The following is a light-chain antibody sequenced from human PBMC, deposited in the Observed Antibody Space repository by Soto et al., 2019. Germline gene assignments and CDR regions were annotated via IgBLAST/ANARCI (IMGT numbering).Light chain of an antibody. J-gene: IGLJ1*01. CDR3: GSWDSSLSAYV. Sequence: QALLKQPPSVSAAPGQRFTISCSGSSSNIGGNSVSRYQQLPGTAPKLLIYDDDKRPSGIPDRFSGSKSGTSATLGITGFQTGDEADYYCGSWDSSLSAYVFGTGTKVTVL. V-gene: IGLV1-51*01. CDR2: DDD. CDR1: SSNIGGNS.